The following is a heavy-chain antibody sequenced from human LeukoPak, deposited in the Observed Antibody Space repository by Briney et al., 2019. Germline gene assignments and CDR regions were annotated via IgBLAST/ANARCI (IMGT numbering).Heavy chain of an antibody. CDR2: IYYIGST. V-gene: IGHV4-59*08. J-gene: IGHJ3*02. CDR1: GGSISGYY. D-gene: IGHD6-13*01. CDR3: ATHGYSSSWYSAFDI. Sequence: PSETLSLTCTVSGGSISGYYWSWIRQPPGKGLEWIAFIYYIGSTNYNPSLTSRVTIFVDTSKNQFSLKLSSVTAADTAVYYCATHGYSSSWYSAFDIWGQGTMVSVSS.